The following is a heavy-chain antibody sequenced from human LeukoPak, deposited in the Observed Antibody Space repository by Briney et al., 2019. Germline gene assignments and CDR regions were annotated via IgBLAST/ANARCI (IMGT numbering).Heavy chain of an antibody. CDR2: ISSSSSYT. CDR1: GFTFSDYY. CDR3: ARDGRYYYDSSGSYYYGMDV. Sequence: PGGSLRLSCAASGFTFSDYYMGWIRQAPGKGLEWVSYISSSSSYTNYADSVKGRFTISRDNAKNSLYLQMNSLRAEDTAVYYCARDGRYYYDSSGSYYYGMDVWGQGTTVTVSS. D-gene: IGHD3-22*01. V-gene: IGHV3-11*06. J-gene: IGHJ6*02.